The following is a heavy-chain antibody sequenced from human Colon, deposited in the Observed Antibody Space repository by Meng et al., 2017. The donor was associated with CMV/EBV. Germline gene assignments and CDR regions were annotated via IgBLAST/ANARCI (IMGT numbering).Heavy chain of an antibody. D-gene: IGHD2-8*01. CDR1: GFVFDDFH. Sequence: GESLKISCVGSGFVFDDFHIHWVRQVPGKGLEWVAVISYDERNTYYAASVKGRFTISRDNSKRTVFLQMNDLRTEDSGTYYCAKDRGCDSLRCFAWWFHPWGQGTLVTVSS. J-gene: IGHJ5*02. V-gene: IGHV3-43*01. CDR3: AKDRGCDSLRCFAWWFHP. CDR2: ISYDERNT.